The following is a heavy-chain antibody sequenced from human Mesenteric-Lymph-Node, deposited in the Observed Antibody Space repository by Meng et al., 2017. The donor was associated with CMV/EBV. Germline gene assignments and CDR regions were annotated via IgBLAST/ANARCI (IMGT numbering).Heavy chain of an antibody. CDR1: GGTFSSYP. CDR3: ASSYLRGVWFDP. V-gene: IGHV1-69*10. CDR2: IIPILGIA. D-gene: IGHD1-26*01. J-gene: IGHJ5*02. Sequence: SVKVSCKASGGTFSSYPISWVRQAPGQGLEWMGGIIPILGIANYAQKFQGRVTITADKSTSTAYMELSSLRSEDTAVYYCASSYLRGVWFDPWGQGTLVTVSS.